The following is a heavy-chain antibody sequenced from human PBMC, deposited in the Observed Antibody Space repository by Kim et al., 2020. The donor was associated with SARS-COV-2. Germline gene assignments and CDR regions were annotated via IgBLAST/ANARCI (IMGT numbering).Heavy chain of an antibody. CDR2: IIPIFGTA. CDR1: GGTFSSYA. J-gene: IGHJ6*02. Sequence: SVKVSCKASGGTFSSYAISWVRQAPGQGLEWMGGIIPIFGTANYAQKFQGRVTITADESTSTAYMELSSLRSEDTAVYYCAGLVVVTALLPPFDYYGMDVWGQGTTVTVSS. V-gene: IGHV1-69*13. D-gene: IGHD2-21*02. CDR3: AGLVVVTALLPPFDYYGMDV.